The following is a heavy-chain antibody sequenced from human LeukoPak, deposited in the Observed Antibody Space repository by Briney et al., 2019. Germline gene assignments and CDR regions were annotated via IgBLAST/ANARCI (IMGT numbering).Heavy chain of an antibody. CDR2: IKQDGSEK. V-gene: IGHV3-7*01. CDR1: GFTFSSYW. Sequence: GGSLRLSCVASGFTFSSYWMSWVRQAPGKGLEWVANIKQDGSEKYYVDSVKGRFTISRDNAKNSLYLQMNSLRAEDTAVYYCAIAPSWELTRGFDYWGQGTLVTVSS. J-gene: IGHJ4*02. D-gene: IGHD1-26*01. CDR3: AIAPSWELTRGFDY.